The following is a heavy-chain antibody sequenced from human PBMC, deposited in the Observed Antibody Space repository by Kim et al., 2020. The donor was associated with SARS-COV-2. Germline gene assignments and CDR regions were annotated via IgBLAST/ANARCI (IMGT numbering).Heavy chain of an antibody. CDR3: ARQRTGRAVAGTGLDY. J-gene: IGHJ4*02. Sequence: GESLKISCKGSGYSFTSYWISWVRKMPGKGLEWMGRIDPSDSYTNYSPSFQGHVTISADKSISTAYLQWSSLKASDTAMYYCARQRTGRAVAGTGLDYWGQGPLVTVSS. V-gene: IGHV5-10-1*01. CDR1: GYSFTSYW. D-gene: IGHD6-19*01. CDR2: IDPSDSYT.